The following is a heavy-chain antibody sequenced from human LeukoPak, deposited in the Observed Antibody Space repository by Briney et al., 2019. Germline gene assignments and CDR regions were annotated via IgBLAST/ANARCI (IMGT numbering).Heavy chain of an antibody. D-gene: IGHD5-12*01. J-gene: IGHJ4*02. CDR2: INHSGST. Sequence: SETLSLTCAVSGGSFSGYYWSWIRQPPGKGLEWIGEINHSGSTNYNPSLKSRVTISTDTSNNQFSLKLSSAAAADSAVYYCARVRYSGYVDYWGQGTLVTVSS. CDR1: GGSFSGYY. CDR3: ARVRYSGYVDY. V-gene: IGHV4-34*01.